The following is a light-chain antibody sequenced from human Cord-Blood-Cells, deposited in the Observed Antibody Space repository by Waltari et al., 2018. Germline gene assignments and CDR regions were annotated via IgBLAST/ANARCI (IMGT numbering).Light chain of an antibody. CDR1: QSVSSN. J-gene: IGKJ1*01. V-gene: IGKV3-15*01. CDR2: GAS. CDR3: QQYNNTPPWT. Sequence: EIVMTPSPATLSVSPGETATLSCRASQSVSSNLAWYQQKPGQAPRLLIYGASSRASGIPARFSGSGSGTDFTLTISSLQSEDFAVYYCQQYNNTPPWTFGQGTKLEIK.